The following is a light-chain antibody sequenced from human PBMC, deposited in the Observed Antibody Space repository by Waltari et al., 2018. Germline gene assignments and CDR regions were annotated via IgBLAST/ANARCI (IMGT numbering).Light chain of an antibody. CDR3: NSYTGSSSWV. Sequence: QSALTPPTSVSGSTGQSLPLSCTGPSRDVGFYNYVPWYQQYPGKVPRPLLYDVSGRPSGISRRFSGSQSGSTASLTISGLQADDEADYYCNSYTGSSSWVFGGGTKLTVL. V-gene: IGLV2-14*01. J-gene: IGLJ3*02. CDR1: SRDVGFYNY. CDR2: DVS.